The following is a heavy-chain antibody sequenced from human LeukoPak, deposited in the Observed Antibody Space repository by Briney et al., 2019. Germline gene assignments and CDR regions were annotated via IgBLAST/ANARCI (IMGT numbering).Heavy chain of an antibody. V-gene: IGHV1-69*13. CDR2: IIPIFGTA. D-gene: IGHD1-26*01. CDR3: ATWIVGATTNYYYYYMDV. Sequence: SVKVSCKASGGTFSSYAISWVRQAPGQGLEWMGGIIPIFGTANYAQKFQGGVTITADESTSTAYMELSSLRSEDTAVYYCATWIVGATTNYYYYYMDVWGKGTTVTVSS. J-gene: IGHJ6*03. CDR1: GGTFSSYA.